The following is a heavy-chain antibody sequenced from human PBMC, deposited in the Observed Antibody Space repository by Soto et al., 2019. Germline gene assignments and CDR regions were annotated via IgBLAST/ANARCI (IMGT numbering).Heavy chain of an antibody. V-gene: IGHV1-3*05. D-gene: IGHD5-12*01. CDR2: INAGNGNT. Sequence: QVQLVQSGAEEKKPGASVKVSCKASGYTFTSYAMHWVRQAPGQRLEWMGWINAGNGNTKYSRKFQGRVTITRDTSARTDDLELSSLRSDGRAVYYGARDPGLEWLRGGGDYWGQGTLVTVSS. CDR3: ARDPGLEWLRGGGDY. CDR1: GYTFTSYA. J-gene: IGHJ4*02.